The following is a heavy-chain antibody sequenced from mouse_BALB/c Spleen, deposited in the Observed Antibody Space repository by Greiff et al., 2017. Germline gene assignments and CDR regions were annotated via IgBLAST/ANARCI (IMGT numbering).Heavy chain of an antibody. D-gene: IGHD2-12*01. CDR3: ARTYDPAWFAY. CDR2: INPSNGRT. V-gene: IGHV1S81*02. Sequence: VQLQESGAELVKPGASVKLSCKASGYTFTSYWMHWVKQRPGQGLEWIGEINPSNGRTNYNEKFKSKATLTVDKSSSTAYMQLSSLTSEDSAVYYCARTYDPAWFAYWGQGTLVTVSA. CDR1: GYTFTSYW. J-gene: IGHJ3*01.